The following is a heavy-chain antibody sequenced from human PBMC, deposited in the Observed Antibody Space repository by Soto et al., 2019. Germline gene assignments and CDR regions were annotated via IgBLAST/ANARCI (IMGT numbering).Heavy chain of an antibody. D-gene: IGHD3-10*01. CDR1: GFTFSSYA. J-gene: IGHJ5*02. CDR2: ISYDGSNK. CDR3: VRSGTNSWTFDP. V-gene: IGHV3-30-3*01. Sequence: GGSLRLSCAASGFTFSSYAMHWVRQAPGKGLEWVAVISYDGSNKYYADSVKGRFTISRDNSKNTLYLQMNSLRAEDTAVYYCVRSGTNSWTFDPWGQGTLVTVSS.